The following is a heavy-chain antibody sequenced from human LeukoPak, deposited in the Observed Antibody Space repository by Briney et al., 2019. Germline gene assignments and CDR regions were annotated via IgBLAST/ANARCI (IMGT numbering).Heavy chain of an antibody. CDR2: IYHSGST. J-gene: IGHJ6*02. V-gene: IGHV4-38-2*02. D-gene: IGHD2-2*01. CDR1: GYSISSGYY. CDR3: ARAGDCSSTSCYFPFYYYGMDV. Sequence: SETPSLTCTVSGYSISSGYYWGWIRQPPGKGLEWIGSIYHSGSTYYNPSLKSRVTISVDTSKNQFSLKLSSVTAADTAVYYCARAGDCSSTSCYFPFYYYGMDVWGQGTTVTVSS.